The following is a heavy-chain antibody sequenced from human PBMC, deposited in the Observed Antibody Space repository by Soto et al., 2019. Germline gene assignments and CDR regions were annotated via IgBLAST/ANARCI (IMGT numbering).Heavy chain of an antibody. J-gene: IGHJ4*02. CDR1: GGTFSSYA. CDR2: IIPIFGTA. V-gene: IGHV1-69*13. D-gene: IGHD4-17*01. CDR3: ARGADYGDYVGFDY. Sequence: ASVKVSCKASGGTFSSYAISWVRQVPGQGLEWMGGIIPIFGTANYAQKFQGRVTITADESTSTAYMELSSLRSEDTAVYYCARGADYGDYVGFDYWGQGTLVTVSS.